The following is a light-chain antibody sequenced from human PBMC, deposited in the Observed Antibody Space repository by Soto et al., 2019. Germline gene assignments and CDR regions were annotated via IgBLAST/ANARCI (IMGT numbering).Light chain of an antibody. Sequence: EIVLTQSPATLSLSPGERATLSCRASQSVSSYLAWYQQKPGQAPRLLIYDASNRATGIPARFSGSGSGTDFTLTISSLEPEDFVVYYCPQRTNLPRTFVQGTKVDIK. CDR3: PQRTNLPRT. J-gene: IGKJ1*01. V-gene: IGKV3-11*01. CDR1: QSVSSY. CDR2: DAS.